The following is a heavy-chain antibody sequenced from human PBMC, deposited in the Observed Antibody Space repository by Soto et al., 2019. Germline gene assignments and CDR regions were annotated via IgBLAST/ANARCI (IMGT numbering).Heavy chain of an antibody. V-gene: IGHV1-18*01. Sequence: QVQLEQSGAEVKKPGASVKVSFKASDYTFTSYGISWVRQAPGQGLEWMGWIRAYNGNTNYAQKLQGRVTMTTDTSTSTANMELRSLRSDDTAVYYCARDLPTMDVWGQGTTVTVFS. CDR2: IRAYNGNT. J-gene: IGHJ6*02. CDR3: ARDLPTMDV. CDR1: DYTFTSYG.